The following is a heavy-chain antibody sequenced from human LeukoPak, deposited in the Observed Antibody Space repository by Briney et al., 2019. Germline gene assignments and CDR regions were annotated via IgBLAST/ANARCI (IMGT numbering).Heavy chain of an antibody. CDR3: ARVAIEGRDRHNAFDI. CDR1: GGSISSYY. V-gene: IGHV4-4*07. D-gene: IGHD5-12*01. CDR2: IYTSGST. Sequence: SETLSLTCTVSGGSISSYYWSWIRQPAGKGLEWIGRIYTSGSTNYNPSLKSRVTMSVDTSKNQFSLKLSSVTAADTAVYYCARVAIEGRDRHNAFDIWGQGTMVTVSS. J-gene: IGHJ3*02.